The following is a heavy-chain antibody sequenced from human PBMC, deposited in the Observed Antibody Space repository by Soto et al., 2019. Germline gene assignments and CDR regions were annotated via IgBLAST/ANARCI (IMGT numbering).Heavy chain of an antibody. Sequence: SETLSLTCTVSGGSISSYYWSWIRQPPGKGLEWIGYIYYSGSTNYNPSLKSRVTISVDTSKNQFSLKLSSVTTADTAVYYCAREDSRTYEYWSQETLVNVSS. CDR1: GGSISSYY. D-gene: IGHD5-12*01. CDR3: AREDSRTYEY. V-gene: IGHV4-59*12. J-gene: IGHJ4*02. CDR2: IYYSGST.